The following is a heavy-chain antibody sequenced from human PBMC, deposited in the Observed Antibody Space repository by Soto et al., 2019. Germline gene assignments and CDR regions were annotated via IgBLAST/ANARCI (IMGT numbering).Heavy chain of an antibody. D-gene: IGHD3-22*01. CDR3: ARGVNYYDSSGSSWFDP. V-gene: IGHV4-28*03. Sequence: PSETLSLTCAVSGYSISSSNWWGWIRQPPGKGLEWIGYIYYSGTTYYNPSLKSRVTMSVDTSKNQFSLKLTSVTAADTAVYYCARGVNYYDSSGSSWFDPWGQGALVTVSS. CDR1: GYSISSSNW. CDR2: IYYSGTT. J-gene: IGHJ5*02.